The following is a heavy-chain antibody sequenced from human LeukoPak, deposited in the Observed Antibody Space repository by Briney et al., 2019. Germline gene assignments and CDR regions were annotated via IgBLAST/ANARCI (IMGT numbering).Heavy chain of an antibody. V-gene: IGHV1-2*02. CDR2: INPNSGGT. J-gene: IGHJ6*02. CDR1: GYTFTGYY. Sequence: ASVKVSCKASGYTFTGYYMHWVRQAPGQGLEWMGWINPNSGGTNYAQKFQGRVTMTEDTSTDTAYMELSSLRSEDTAVYYCATGMYGGYGPYYYGMDVWGQGTTVTVSS. CDR3: ATGMYGGYGPYYYGMDV. D-gene: IGHD5-12*01.